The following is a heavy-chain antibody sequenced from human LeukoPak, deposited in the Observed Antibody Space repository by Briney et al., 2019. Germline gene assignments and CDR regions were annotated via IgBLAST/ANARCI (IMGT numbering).Heavy chain of an antibody. D-gene: IGHD3-22*01. CDR2: IYPGDSDT. CDR1: GYSFTSYW. CDR3: ARRALSYYDSRDPDAFDI. V-gene: IGHV5-51*01. J-gene: IGHJ3*02. Sequence: GESLKISCKGSGYSFTSYWIGWVRQMPGKGLEWMGIIYPGDSDTRYSPSYQGQVTISADKSISTAYLQWSSLKASDTAMYYCARRALSYYDSRDPDAFDIWGQGTMVTVSS.